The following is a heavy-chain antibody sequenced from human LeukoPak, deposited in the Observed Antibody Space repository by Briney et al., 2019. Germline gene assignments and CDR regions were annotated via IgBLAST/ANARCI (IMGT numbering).Heavy chain of an antibody. CDR2: ISPYNGNT. CDR1: GYTFTSYG. V-gene: IGHV1-18*04. Sequence: ASVKVSCKASGYTFTSYGISWVRQAPGQGLEWMGWISPYNGNTNYAQKLQGRVTITTDTSTSTAYMELRSLRSDDTAVYYCARDNVVVTATTNFDYWGQGTLVTVSS. CDR3: ARDNVVVTATTNFDY. J-gene: IGHJ4*02. D-gene: IGHD2-21*02.